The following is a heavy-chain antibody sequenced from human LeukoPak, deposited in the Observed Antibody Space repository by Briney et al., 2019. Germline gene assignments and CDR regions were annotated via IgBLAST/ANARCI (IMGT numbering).Heavy chain of an antibody. CDR2: IYYSGST. J-gene: IGHJ3*02. D-gene: IGHD3-10*01. Sequence: SETLSLTCTVSGGSISSYYWSWIRQPPGKGLEWIGYIYYSGSTNYNPSLKSRVTISVDTSKNQFSLKLSSVTAADTAVYYCARVRGGYYRDAFDIWGQGTMVTVSS. CDR1: GGSISSYY. CDR3: ARVRGGYYRDAFDI. V-gene: IGHV4-59*01.